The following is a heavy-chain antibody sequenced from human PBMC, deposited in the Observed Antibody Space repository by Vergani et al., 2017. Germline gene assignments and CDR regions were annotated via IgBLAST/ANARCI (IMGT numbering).Heavy chain of an antibody. D-gene: IGHD4-17*01. CDR1: GFTFSDHY. CDR3: AKERNYGDYHYGMDV. CDR2: ISSSGSII. Sequence: QVQLVESGGGLVKPGGSLRLSCAASGFTFSDHYMSWIRQAPGKGLEWVSYISSSGSIIYYADSLKGRFTISRDNAKNSLYLQMNSLRVEDTAVYYCAKERNYGDYHYGMDVWGQGTTVTVSS. V-gene: IGHV3-11*04. J-gene: IGHJ6*02.